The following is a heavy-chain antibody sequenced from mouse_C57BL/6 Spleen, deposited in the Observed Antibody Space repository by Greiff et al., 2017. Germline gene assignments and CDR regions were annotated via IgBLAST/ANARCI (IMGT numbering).Heavy chain of an antibody. Sequence: QVQLQQSGAELVKPGASVKISCKASGYAFSSYWMNWVKQRPGKGLEWIGQIYPGDGDTNYNGKFKGKATLTADKSSNTAYLQLSSLTSEDTAVYYCTTSGVYGNYEVDYWGQGTTLTVSS. V-gene: IGHV1-80*01. CDR3: TTSGVYGNYEVDY. CDR1: GYAFSSYW. J-gene: IGHJ2*01. CDR2: IYPGDGDT. D-gene: IGHD2-1*01.